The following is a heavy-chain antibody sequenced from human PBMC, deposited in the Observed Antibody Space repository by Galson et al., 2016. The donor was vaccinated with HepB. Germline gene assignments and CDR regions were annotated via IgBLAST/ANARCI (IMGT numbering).Heavy chain of an antibody. J-gene: IGHJ4*02. D-gene: IGHD3-22*01. CDR2: IYYSGST. Sequence: SETLSLTCTVSGGSIGSSSYYWGWSRQPPGKLLWWIGSIYYSGSTYYNPSLKSRFTIFENTSKNQFSLKVTSVAAADTALYYCARPIPYYDSSDDRSDYLGQGTLVTVSS. CDR3: ARPIPYYDSSDDRSDY. CDR1: GGSIGSSSYY. V-gene: IGHV4-39*01.